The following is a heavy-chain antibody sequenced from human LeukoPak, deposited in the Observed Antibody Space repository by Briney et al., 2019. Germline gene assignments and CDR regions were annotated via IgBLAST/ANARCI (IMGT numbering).Heavy chain of an antibody. CDR3: ARGDNSGWRNVYYFDY. V-gene: IGHV3-21*01. J-gene: IGHJ4*02. D-gene: IGHD6-19*01. CDR2: ISSSSSYI. Sequence: GGSLRLSCAASGFTFSSYSMNWVRQAPGKGLEWVSSISSSSSYIYYADSVKGRFTISRDNAQNSMSLQMNSLRAEDTAVYYCARGDNSGWRNVYYFDYWGQGTLVTVSS. CDR1: GFTFSSYS.